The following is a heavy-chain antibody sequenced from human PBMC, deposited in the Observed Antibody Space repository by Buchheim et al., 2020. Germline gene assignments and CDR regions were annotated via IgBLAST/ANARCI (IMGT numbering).Heavy chain of an antibody. J-gene: IGHJ2*01. CDR1: GVSLMTYA. Sequence: QVNLEESGGGVVQPGRSLRLSCAASGVSLMTYAMQWVRQAPGKGLEWVAVISFDGHHINYADSVKGRFTVSRDNSKNTLFLQMNGLRAEDTAVYYCARDRAFNSASPGYFDLWGRGTL. D-gene: IGHD2/OR15-2a*01. V-gene: IGHV3-30*04. CDR2: ISFDGHHI. CDR3: ARDRAFNSASPGYFDL.